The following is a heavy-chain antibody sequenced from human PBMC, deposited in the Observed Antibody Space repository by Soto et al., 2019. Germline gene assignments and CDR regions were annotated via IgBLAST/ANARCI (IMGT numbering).Heavy chain of an antibody. CDR3: ARERADTALTYYYYGMDV. V-gene: IGHV1-46*01. J-gene: IGHJ6*02. CDR1: GYTFTRYY. D-gene: IGHD5-18*01. Sequence: ASVKVSCKVSGYTFTRYYMHWVRQAPVQGLEWMGIINPSGGSTSYAQKFQGRVTMTRDTSTSTVHMELSSLRSEDTAVYYCARERADTALTYYYYGMDVWGQGTTVTVSS. CDR2: INPSGGST.